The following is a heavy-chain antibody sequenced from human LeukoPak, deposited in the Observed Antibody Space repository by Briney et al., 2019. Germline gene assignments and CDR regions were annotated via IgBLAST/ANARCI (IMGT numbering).Heavy chain of an antibody. CDR3: AKGASGSYGSYYMDV. CDR1: GFTFSSYG. V-gene: IGHV3-30*02. CDR2: IRYDGSNK. D-gene: IGHD1-26*01. Sequence: GGSLRLSCAASGFTFSSYGMHWVRQAPGKGLEWVAFIRYDGSNKYYADSVKGRFTISRDNSKNTLYLQMNSLRAEDTAVYYCAKGASGSYGSYYMDVWGKGTTVTVSS. J-gene: IGHJ6*03.